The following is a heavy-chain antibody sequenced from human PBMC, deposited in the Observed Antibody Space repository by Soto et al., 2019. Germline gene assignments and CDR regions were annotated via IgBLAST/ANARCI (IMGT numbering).Heavy chain of an antibody. CDR1: GYTFTGYY. V-gene: IGHV1-2*02. J-gene: IGHJ5*02. CDR3: AREGIIAVRRRGSCFDP. CDR2: INPNSGGT. Sequence: ASVKVSCKASGYTFTGYYMNWVRQAPGQGLEWMGWINPNSGGTNYAHKFQGRVTMTRDTSISTAYMELSRLRSDDTAVYYCAREGIIAVRRRGSCFDPWGQGTLVTVSS. D-gene: IGHD6-6*01.